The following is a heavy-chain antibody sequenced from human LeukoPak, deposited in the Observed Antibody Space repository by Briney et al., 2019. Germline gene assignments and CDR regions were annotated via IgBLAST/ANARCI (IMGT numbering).Heavy chain of an antibody. J-gene: IGHJ4*02. CDR2: ISGNGGRT. CDR1: GFTFSSYA. Sequence: HPGGSLRLSCAASGFTFSSYAMSWVRQAPGKGLEWVSAISGNGGRTYYGDSVKGRFTISRDNSKNTLYLQMNSLRAEDTAVFYCAKVAEMGIILGKFDNWGQGTLVTVSS. CDR3: AKVAEMGIILGKFDN. D-gene: IGHD5-24*01. V-gene: IGHV3-23*01.